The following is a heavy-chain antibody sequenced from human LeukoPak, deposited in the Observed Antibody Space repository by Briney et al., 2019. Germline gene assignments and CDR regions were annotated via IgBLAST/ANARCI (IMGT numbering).Heavy chain of an antibody. Sequence: GASGNVSFKSAGYRFSRYGISLVRQAPGQGPEWVGWVSVFNGDTKYAQKFQGRVTVTTEISTDTAYMYLSRLRSDDTGVYYCARGHGYYYYMDVWGQGTTVTVTS. CDR3: ARGHGYYYYMDV. CDR1: GYRFSRYG. V-gene: IGHV1-18*01. J-gene: IGHJ6*03. D-gene: IGHD6-13*01. CDR2: VSVFNGDT.